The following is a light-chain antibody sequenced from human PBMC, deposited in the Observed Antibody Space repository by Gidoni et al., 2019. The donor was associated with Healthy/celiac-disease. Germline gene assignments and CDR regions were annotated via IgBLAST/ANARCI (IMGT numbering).Light chain of an antibody. Sequence: IVLTQSPGTLSLSPGERATLSCRASQRVSSSYLAWYQQKPGQAPRLLIYGASSRATGIPDRFSGSGSGTDFTLTISRLEPEDFAVYYCQQYGSSPPWTFGQGTKVEI. CDR1: QRVSSSY. J-gene: IGKJ1*01. CDR3: QQYGSSPPWT. V-gene: IGKV3-20*01. CDR2: GAS.